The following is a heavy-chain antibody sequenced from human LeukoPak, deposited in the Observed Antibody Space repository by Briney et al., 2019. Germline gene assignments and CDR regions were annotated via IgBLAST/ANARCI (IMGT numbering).Heavy chain of an antibody. J-gene: IGHJ4*02. CDR1: GGSISSSSYY. V-gene: IGHV4-39*07. CDR3: ASDYGSGSYYNSQAPFDY. D-gene: IGHD3-10*01. CDR2: IYYSGST. Sequence: PSETLSLTCTVSGGSISSSSYYWGWIRQPPGKGLEWIGSIYYSGSTYYNPSLKSRVTISVDTSKNQFSLKLSSVTAADTAVYYCASDYGSGSYYNSQAPFDYWGQGILVTVSS.